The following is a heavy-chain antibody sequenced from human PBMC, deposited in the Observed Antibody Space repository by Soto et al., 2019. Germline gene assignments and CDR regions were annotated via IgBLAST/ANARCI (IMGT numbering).Heavy chain of an antibody. Sequence: ASVKVSCKASGYTFTSYGISWVRQAPGQGLEWMGWISAYNGNTNYAQKLQGRVTMTTDTSTSTAYMELRSLRSDDTAVYYCARLPVGYYYDSSGLFDYWGQGTLVTVSS. D-gene: IGHD3-22*01. V-gene: IGHV1-18*01. CDR1: GYTFTSYG. CDR2: ISAYNGNT. J-gene: IGHJ4*02. CDR3: ARLPVGYYYDSSGLFDY.